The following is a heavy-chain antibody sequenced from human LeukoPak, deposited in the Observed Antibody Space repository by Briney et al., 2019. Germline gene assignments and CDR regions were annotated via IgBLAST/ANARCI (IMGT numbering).Heavy chain of an antibody. CDR3: AKGHGSSWSFFDF. J-gene: IGHJ4*02. V-gene: IGHV3-43*01. D-gene: IGHD6-13*01. CDR1: GFTFDDYT. CDR2: ISWDGNST. Sequence: GGSLRLSCAASGFTFDDYTMHWVRQAPGKGLEWVSLISWDGNSTYYADSVKGRFTISRDNSKNSLYLQMNSLSTEDTAMYYCAKGHGSSWSFFDFWGQGTLVTVSS.